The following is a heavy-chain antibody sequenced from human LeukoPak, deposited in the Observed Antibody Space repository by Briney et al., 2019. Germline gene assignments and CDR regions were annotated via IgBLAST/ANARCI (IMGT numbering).Heavy chain of an antibody. J-gene: IGHJ4*02. CDR1: GYTLTELS. D-gene: IGHD3-22*01. Sequence: ASVKVSCKVSGYTLTELSMHWVRQAPGKGLEWVGGFDPEDGETIYAQKFQGRVTMTEDTSTDTAYMELSSLRSEDTAVYYCATGGYYYDSSGYYYWGQGTLVTVSS. CDR2: FDPEDGET. CDR3: ATGGYYYDSSGYYY. V-gene: IGHV1-24*01.